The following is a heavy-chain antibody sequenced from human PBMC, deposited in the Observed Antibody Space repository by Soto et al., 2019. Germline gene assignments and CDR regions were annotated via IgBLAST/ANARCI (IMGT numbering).Heavy chain of an antibody. J-gene: IGHJ6*02. D-gene: IGHD2-15*01. CDR1: GGTFSSYA. Sequence: QVQLVQSGAEVKKPGSSVKVSCKASGGTFSSYAISWVRQAPGQGLEWMGGIIPIFGTANYAQKFQGRVKITADESTSTDYMELSSQRSEDTAVYYCARRADCSGGSCYEYYYYGMDVWGQGTTVTVS. CDR2: IIPIFGTA. CDR3: ARRADCSGGSCYEYYYYGMDV. V-gene: IGHV1-69*01.